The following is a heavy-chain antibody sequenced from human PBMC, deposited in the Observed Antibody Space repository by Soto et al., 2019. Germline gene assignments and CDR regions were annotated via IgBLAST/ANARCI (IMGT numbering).Heavy chain of an antibody. V-gene: IGHV3-53*01. D-gene: IGHD2-2*01. CDR3: ARARVEVPAHPRLDAFDL. Sequence: EVQLVESGGGLAQPGGSLRLSCVASGFTVRDNFMIWVRQAPGKGLEWVSALYRGGAAYYADAVKGRFIVSRDHPENTLYLQMTSLIADASAIYYCARARVEVPAHPRLDAFDLWGQGTVVTVS. CDR1: GFTVRDNF. J-gene: IGHJ3*01. CDR2: LYRGGAA.